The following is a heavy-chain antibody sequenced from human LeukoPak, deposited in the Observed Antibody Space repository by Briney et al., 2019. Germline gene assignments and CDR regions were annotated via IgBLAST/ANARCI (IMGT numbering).Heavy chain of an antibody. Sequence: SETLSLTCTVSGGSISSYYWSWIRQPPGKGLEWIGYIYYSGSTNYNPSLKSRVTIAVDTSKNQFSLKLSSVTAAETAVYYCARVFDWYFDLWVRGTLVTVSS. CDR2: IYYSGST. CDR1: GGSISSYY. J-gene: IGHJ2*01. CDR3: ARVFDWYFDL. V-gene: IGHV4-59*01.